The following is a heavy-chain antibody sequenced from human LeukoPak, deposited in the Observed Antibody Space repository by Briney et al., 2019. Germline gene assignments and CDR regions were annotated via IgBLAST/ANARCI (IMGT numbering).Heavy chain of an antibody. CDR3: VRGGAARLHFQN. Sequence: SETLSLTCTVSGGSVSSSNYYWSWIRQPPGKGLEWIGYIYYSGSTNYNPSLKSRITISADTSKNQFSLKLSSVTAADTAVYYCVRGGAARLHFQNWGQGTLVTVSS. CDR2: IYYSGST. CDR1: GGSVSSSNYY. V-gene: IGHV4-61*01. J-gene: IGHJ1*01. D-gene: IGHD6-6*01.